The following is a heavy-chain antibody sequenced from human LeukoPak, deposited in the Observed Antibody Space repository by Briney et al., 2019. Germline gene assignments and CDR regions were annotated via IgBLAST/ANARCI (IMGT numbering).Heavy chain of an antibody. CDR1: GFTFSSYS. Sequence: GGSLRLSCAVSGFTFSSYSMHWVRQAPGKGLEWVSCIRTVTSSIYYADAVRGRFTVSRDNAKNSLYLEMNSLRAEDTAVYYCAREGLPSGATKIFDYWGQGTLVAVSS. D-gene: IGHD2-15*01. CDR2: IRTVTSSI. J-gene: IGHJ4*02. V-gene: IGHV3-21*01. CDR3: AREGLPSGATKIFDY.